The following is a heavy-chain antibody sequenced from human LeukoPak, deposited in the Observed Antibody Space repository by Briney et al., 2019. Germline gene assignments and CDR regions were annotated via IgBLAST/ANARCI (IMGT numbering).Heavy chain of an antibody. Sequence: GSLRLSCAASGFSFLSHSFHWVRQSPGKGLEWVAYIGTSSSTIYQAKSVKGRFSISRDNAKNSLFLQMDSLRVEDTAVYYCARDRGTFGVVDSWGQGTLVAVSS. J-gene: IGHJ4*02. CDR1: GFSFLSHS. CDR2: IGTSSSTI. CDR3: ARDRGTFGVVDS. V-gene: IGHV3-48*04. D-gene: IGHD3-3*01.